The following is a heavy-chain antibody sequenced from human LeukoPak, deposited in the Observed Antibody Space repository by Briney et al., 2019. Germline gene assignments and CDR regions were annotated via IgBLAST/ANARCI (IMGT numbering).Heavy chain of an antibody. J-gene: IGHJ4*02. CDR3: ARLAGNSGSYYGDFDY. CDR2: MNPNSGNT. Sequence: ASVKVSCKASGYTFTGYYMHWVRQATGQGLEWMGWMNPNSGNTGYAQKFQGRVTITRNTSISTAYMELSSLRSEDTAVYCCARLAGNSGSYYGDFDYWGQGTLVTVSS. V-gene: IGHV1-8*03. D-gene: IGHD1-26*01. CDR1: GYTFTGYY.